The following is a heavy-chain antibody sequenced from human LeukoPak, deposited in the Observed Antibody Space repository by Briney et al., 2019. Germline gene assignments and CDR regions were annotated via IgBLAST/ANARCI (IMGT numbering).Heavy chain of an antibody. Sequence: SGGSLRLSCAASGFTFDDYGMSWVRQAPGKGLEWVSGINWNGGSTGYADSVKGRFTISRDNAKNSLYLQMNSLRAEDTALYHCARGRSSSWQDYYYYYYMDVWGKGTTVTVSS. CDR2: INWNGGST. CDR3: ARGRSSSWQDYYYYYYMDV. V-gene: IGHV3-20*01. D-gene: IGHD6-13*01. J-gene: IGHJ6*03. CDR1: GFTFDDYG.